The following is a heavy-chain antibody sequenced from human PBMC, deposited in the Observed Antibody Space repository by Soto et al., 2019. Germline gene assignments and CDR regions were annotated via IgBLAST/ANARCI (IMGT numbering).Heavy chain of an antibody. CDR1: GFTFTSSA. CDR2: IVVGSGNT. V-gene: IGHV1-58*01. D-gene: IGHD3-10*01. CDR3: AAAYSTYYYGSGSSSFDY. Sequence: GASVKVSCKASGFTFTSSAVQWVRQARGQRLEWIGWIVVGSGNTNYAQKFQERVTITRDMSTSTAYMELSSLRSEDTAVYYCAAAYSTYYYGSGSSSFDYWGQGTLVTVSS. J-gene: IGHJ4*02.